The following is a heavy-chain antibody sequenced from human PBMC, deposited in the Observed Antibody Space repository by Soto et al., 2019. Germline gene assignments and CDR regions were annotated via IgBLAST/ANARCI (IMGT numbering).Heavy chain of an antibody. Sequence: ASVKVSCKASGYTLNSYGITWVRQAPGQGLEWMGWMSADDGDTKYAQKLQGRVAMTTDTSTSSAYMELRSLRSEDTAVYYCARDRSYFDSRGYYYFDQWGQGTLVTVSS. CDR1: GYTLNSYG. D-gene: IGHD3-22*01. J-gene: IGHJ4*02. CDR2: MSADDGDT. CDR3: ARDRSYFDSRGYYYFDQ. V-gene: IGHV1-18*01.